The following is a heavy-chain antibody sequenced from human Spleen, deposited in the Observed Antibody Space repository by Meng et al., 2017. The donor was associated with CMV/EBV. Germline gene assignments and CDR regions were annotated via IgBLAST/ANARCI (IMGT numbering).Heavy chain of an antibody. J-gene: IGHJ4*02. CDR1: GFTFSDYA. D-gene: IGHD2-21*02. CDR3: ARGGDYPDY. Sequence: LSLTCAASGFTFSDYAMHWVRQAPGKGLKWVAVMSYDGSSKYYADSVKGRFTISRDNSKNTMYLQMNSLRAEDTAVYYCARGGDYPDYWGQGTLVTVSS. CDR2: MSYDGSSK. V-gene: IGHV3-30-3*01.